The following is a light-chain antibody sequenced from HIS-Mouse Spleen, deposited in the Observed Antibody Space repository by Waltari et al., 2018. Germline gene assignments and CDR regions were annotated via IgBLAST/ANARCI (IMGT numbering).Light chain of an antibody. CDR1: SSDVGGYNY. CDR3: SSYAGSNNLV. V-gene: IGLV2-8*01. Sequence: QSALTQPPSASGSPGQSVTISCTGTSSDVGGYNYVSWYQQHPGKAPKIMIYEVSKRPSGVPDRFSGSKSGTTASLTVSGLQAEDEADYYCSSYAGSNNLVFGGGTKLTVL. J-gene: IGLJ3*02. CDR2: EVS.